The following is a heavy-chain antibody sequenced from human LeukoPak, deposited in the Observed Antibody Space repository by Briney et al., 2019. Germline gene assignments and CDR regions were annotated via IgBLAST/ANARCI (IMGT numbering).Heavy chain of an antibody. CDR2: INAGNGNT. V-gene: IGHV1-3*01. CDR1: GYTFTSYA. Sequence: ASVKVSCKASGYTFTSYAMHWVRQAPGQRLEWMGWINAGNGNTKYSQKFQGRVTITRDTSASTAYMELSSLRSEDTAVYYCARDMGNSGRGPGYSSGWSFDPWGQGTLVTVSS. J-gene: IGHJ5*02. CDR3: ARDMGNSGRGPGYSSGWSFDP. D-gene: IGHD6-19*01.